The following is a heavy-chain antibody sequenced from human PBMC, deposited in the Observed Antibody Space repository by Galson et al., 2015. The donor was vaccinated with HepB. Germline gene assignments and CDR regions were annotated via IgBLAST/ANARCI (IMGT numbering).Heavy chain of an antibody. V-gene: IGHV1-69*13. CDR3: ARDRDYYDSSGYYWYFDL. D-gene: IGHD3-22*01. J-gene: IGHJ2*01. Sequence: SVKVSCKASGGTFSSYAISWVRQAPGQGLEWMGGIIPIFGTANYAQKFQGRVTITADESTSTAYMELSSLRSEDTAVYYCARDRDYYDSSGYYWYFDLWGRGTLVTVSS. CDR1: GGTFSSYA. CDR2: IIPIFGTA.